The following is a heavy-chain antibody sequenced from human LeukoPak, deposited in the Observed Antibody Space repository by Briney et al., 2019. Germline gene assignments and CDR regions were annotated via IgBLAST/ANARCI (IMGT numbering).Heavy chain of an antibody. CDR2: IYYSGRT. J-gene: IGHJ4*02. CDR3: AREGGSGYYPSPLGFDY. D-gene: IGHD3-22*01. CDR1: GGSISSYY. Sequence: SQTLSLTCTVSGGSISSYYWSWIRHPPGKGREGIGYIYYSGRTNYNPSLTSRVTISVDTSKNQFSLKLSSVTAADTAVYYCAREGGSGYYPSPLGFDYWGQGTLVTVSS. V-gene: IGHV4-59*01.